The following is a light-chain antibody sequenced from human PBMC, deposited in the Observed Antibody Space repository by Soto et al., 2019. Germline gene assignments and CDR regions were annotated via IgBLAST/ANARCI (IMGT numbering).Light chain of an antibody. Sequence: QPVLTHPASGSGSPGHSVPISCTGTSSDVGGYNYVSWYQQHPGEAPKLMIYEVTKRPSGVPDRFSGSKSGNTASLTVSGLQAEDEADYYCSSYAGSDNYVFGTGTKVTVL. CDR2: EVT. CDR3: SSYAGSDNYV. CDR1: SSDVGGYNY. V-gene: IGLV2-8*01. J-gene: IGLJ1*01.